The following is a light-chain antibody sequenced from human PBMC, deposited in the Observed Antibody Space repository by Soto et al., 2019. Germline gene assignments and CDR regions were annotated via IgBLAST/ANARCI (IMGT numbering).Light chain of an antibody. CDR1: QSVSSY. Sequence: EIGLTQSPATLSLSPGERATLSCRASQSVSSYLAWYQPKPGQAPRLLIYDASNRATGIPARFSGSGSGTDFTLTISSLEPEDFAVYYCQQRSNWRTFGQGTKVDIK. J-gene: IGKJ1*01. V-gene: IGKV3-11*01. CDR3: QQRSNWRT. CDR2: DAS.